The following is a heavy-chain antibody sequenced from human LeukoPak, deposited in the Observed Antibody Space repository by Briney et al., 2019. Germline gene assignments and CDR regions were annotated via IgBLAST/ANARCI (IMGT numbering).Heavy chain of an antibody. CDR1: GGSISSSSYY. CDR3: ARQVVPAAIPVAWFDP. CDR2: IYYSGST. Sequence: PSETLSLTCTVPGGSISSSSYYWGWIRQPPGKGLEWIGSIYYSGSTYYNPSLKSRVTISVDTSKNQFSLKLSSVTAADTAVYYCARQVVPAAIPVAWFDPWGQGTLVTVSS. J-gene: IGHJ5*02. D-gene: IGHD2-2*02. V-gene: IGHV4-39*01.